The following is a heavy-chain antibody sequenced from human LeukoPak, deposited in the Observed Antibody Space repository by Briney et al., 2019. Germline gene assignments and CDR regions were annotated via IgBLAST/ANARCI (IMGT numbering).Heavy chain of an antibody. J-gene: IGHJ4*02. V-gene: IGHV3-7*01. CDR3: ARDIDDILTFAGYFDY. Sequence: SGGSLRLSCAASGFTFSSYWMSWVRQAAGKGLEWVANIKQDGREQYYVDSVKGRFTISRDNAKNSLYLQMNSLRAEDTAVYYCARDIDDILTFAGYFDYWGQGTLVTVSS. CDR1: GFTFSSYW. CDR2: IKQDGREQ. D-gene: IGHD3-9*01.